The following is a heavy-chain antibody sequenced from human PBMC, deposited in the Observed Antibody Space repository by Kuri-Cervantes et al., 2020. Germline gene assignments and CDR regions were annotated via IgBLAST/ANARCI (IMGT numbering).Heavy chain of an antibody. Sequence: ASVKVSCKASGYTFTGYYIHWVRQAPGQGLEWMGWINPNSGGTNSAQKFQGRVTMARDTSISTAYMEMSRLTSDDTAVYYCARASFYSNYRFDYWGQGTLVTVSS. D-gene: IGHD4-11*01. CDR3: ARASFYSNYRFDY. CDR1: GYTFTGYY. J-gene: IGHJ4*02. CDR2: INPNSGGT. V-gene: IGHV1-2*02.